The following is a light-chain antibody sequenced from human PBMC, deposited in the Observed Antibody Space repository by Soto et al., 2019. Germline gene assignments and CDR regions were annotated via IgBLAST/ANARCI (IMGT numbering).Light chain of an antibody. J-gene: IGKJ1*01. V-gene: IGKV3-15*01. CDR3: QQYNNWPLT. Sequence: EIVVTQSPATLSVSPGERATLSCRASQSVSSNLAWYQQQPGQAPRLLIYGASTRATDIPVRFSGSGSGTEFTLTISSLQSEDFAVYYCQQYNNWPLTFGQGTKVEIK. CDR1: QSVSSN. CDR2: GAS.